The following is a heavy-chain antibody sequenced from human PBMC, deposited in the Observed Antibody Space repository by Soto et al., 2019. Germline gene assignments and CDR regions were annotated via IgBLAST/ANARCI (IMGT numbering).Heavy chain of an antibody. D-gene: IGHD1-26*01. Sequence: GRYLRLSCSSSEFSLSMSAVNCVRQAPGQDLEWVSYISDSGDRTYYADSVKGRFTISRDRSKSTVSLQMDSLRAEDTAVYYFPCQGGLVAKEGAEFEVWAQGSMHT. CDR1: EFSLSMSA. CDR2: ISDSGDRT. V-gene: IGHV3-23*01. J-gene: IGHJ3*01. CDR3: PCQGGLVAKEGAEFEV.